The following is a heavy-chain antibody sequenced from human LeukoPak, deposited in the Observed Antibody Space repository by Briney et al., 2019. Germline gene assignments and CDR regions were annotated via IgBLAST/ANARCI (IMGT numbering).Heavy chain of an antibody. CDR1: GASISSYY. D-gene: IGHD1-26*01. CDR2: IYYSGST. Sequence: KASETLSLTCTVSGASISSYYWSWIRQPPGKGLEWIGYIYYSGSTNYNPSLKSRVTISLDTSKNQFSLKLSSVTAADPAVYYCTRGSIAYYYMDPWGQGTLVTVSS. CDR3: TRGSIAYYYMDP. V-gene: IGHV4-59*01. J-gene: IGHJ5*02.